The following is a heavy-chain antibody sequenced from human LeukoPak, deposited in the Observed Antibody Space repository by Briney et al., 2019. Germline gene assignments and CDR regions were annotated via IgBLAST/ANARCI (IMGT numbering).Heavy chain of an antibody. Sequence: GGSLRLSCAASGFTFSNYWMQWVRQAPGKGLVWVSRINTDGSSTSYADSVKGRFTISRDNAKNTLYLQMNSLRAEDTAVYYCTRDEDLRYFDWLPLDYWGQGILVTVSS. CDR3: TRDEDLRYFDWLPLDY. J-gene: IGHJ4*02. CDR1: GFTFSNYW. V-gene: IGHV3-74*01. D-gene: IGHD3-9*01. CDR2: INTDGSST.